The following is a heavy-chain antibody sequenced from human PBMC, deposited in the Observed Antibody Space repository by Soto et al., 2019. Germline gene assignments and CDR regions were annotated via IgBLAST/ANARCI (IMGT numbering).Heavy chain of an antibody. CDR3: ASMGYHYGSGSYPLDY. J-gene: IGHJ4*02. CDR2: IYNSGST. V-gene: IGHV4-59*08. CDR1: GGSISSYY. Sequence: QVQLQESGPGLVKPSETLSLTCTVSGGSISSYYWTWIRQPPGKGLEWIGFIYNSGSTHHNPSLRSRVTISVDTSKNQFSLKLRSVTAADTAVYYCASMGYHYGSGSYPLDYWGQGTLVTVSS. D-gene: IGHD3-10*01.